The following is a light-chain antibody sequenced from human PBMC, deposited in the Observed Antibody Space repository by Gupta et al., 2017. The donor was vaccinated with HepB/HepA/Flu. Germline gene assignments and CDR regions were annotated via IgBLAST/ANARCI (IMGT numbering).Light chain of an antibody. V-gene: IGLV1-40*01. J-gene: IGLJ2*01. CDR1: SSNIGAGYD. CDR2: GNS. CDR3: QSYDSSLRGAV. Sequence: QSVLTQPPSVSGAPGQRVTISCTGSSSNIGAGYDVHWYQQLPGTAPKLLIYGNSNRPSGVPDRFAGYKSGTSAYRAITGLQAEDEAEYDCQSYDSSLRGAVFGGGTKLTVL.